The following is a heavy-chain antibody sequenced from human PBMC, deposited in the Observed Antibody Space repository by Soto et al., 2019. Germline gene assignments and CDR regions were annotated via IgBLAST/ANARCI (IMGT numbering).Heavy chain of an antibody. D-gene: IGHD3-22*01. CDR3: ARALYWLPGASGYYYYMDV. CDR1: GFTFSSYD. CDR2: IGTAGDT. Sequence: GGSLRLSCAASGFTFSSYDMHWVRQATGKGLEWVSAIGTAGDTYYPGSVKGRFTISRENAKNSLYLQMNSLRAGDTAVYYCARALYWLPGASGYYYYMDVWGKGTTVTVSS. J-gene: IGHJ6*03. V-gene: IGHV3-13*01.